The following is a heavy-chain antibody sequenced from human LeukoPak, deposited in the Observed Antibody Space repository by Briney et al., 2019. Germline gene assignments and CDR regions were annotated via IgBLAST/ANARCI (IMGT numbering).Heavy chain of an antibody. CDR1: GYTFTGYY. Sequence: ASVKVSCKASGYTFTGYYMHWVRQAPGQGLEWMGRINPNSGVTNYAQKFQGRVTMTRHTSITTAHMELSRLRSDDTAVYCCARDRSGILGYYYNGMDVWGQGTTVTVSS. CDR2: INPNSGVT. D-gene: IGHD3-10*01. J-gene: IGHJ6*02. V-gene: IGHV1-2*06. CDR3: ARDRSGILGYYYNGMDV.